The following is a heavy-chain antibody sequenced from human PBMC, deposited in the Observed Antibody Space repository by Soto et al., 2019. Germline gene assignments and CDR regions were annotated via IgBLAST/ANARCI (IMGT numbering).Heavy chain of an antibody. Sequence: QVQLVQSGAEVRKPGASVKVSGKPSGYTFNTYYLHWLRQAPGQALEWMGVIHPSGGGTTYAQKYLGRVTVTRDTSTTTVFMELSSLRSDDTAVYYCARGGHIAVVTASFDNWGQGTLVTVSS. CDR1: GYTFNTYY. V-gene: IGHV1-46*02. D-gene: IGHD2-21*02. CDR3: ARGGHIAVVTASFDN. CDR2: IHPSGGGT. J-gene: IGHJ4*02.